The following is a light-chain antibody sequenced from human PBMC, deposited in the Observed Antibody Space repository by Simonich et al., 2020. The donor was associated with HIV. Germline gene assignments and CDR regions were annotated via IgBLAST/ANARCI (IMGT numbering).Light chain of an antibody. CDR3: QQYYSTPWT. J-gene: IGKJ1*01. V-gene: IGKV4-1*01. CDR1: QNILYNSNNKNY. CDR2: WKS. Sequence: DIVMTQSPDSLAVSLGERATINCKSSQNILYNSNNKNYLAWDHQKPGPPPKLLIYWKSTRESGVPERLSGSGSGTDFTLTISRLQAEDVAVYYCQQYYSTPWTFGQGTKVEIK.